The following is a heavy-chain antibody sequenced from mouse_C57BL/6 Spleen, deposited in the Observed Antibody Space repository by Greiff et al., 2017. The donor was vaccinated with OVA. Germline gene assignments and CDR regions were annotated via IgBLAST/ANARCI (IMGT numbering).Heavy chain of an antibody. J-gene: IGHJ2*01. CDR1: GFTFSSYA. D-gene: IGHD1-1*01. CDR2: ISDGGSYT. V-gene: IGHV5-4*01. CDR3: ARDGLLRYLYYFDY. Sequence: EVKVVESGGGLVKPGGSLKLSCAASGFTFSSYAMSWVRQTPEKRLEWVATISDGGSYTYYPDNVKGRFTISRDNAKNNLYLQMSHLKSEDTAMYYCARDGLLRYLYYFDYWGQGTTLTVSS.